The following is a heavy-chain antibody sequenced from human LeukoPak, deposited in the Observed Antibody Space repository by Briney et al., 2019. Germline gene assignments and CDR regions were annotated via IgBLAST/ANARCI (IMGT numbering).Heavy chain of an antibody. CDR2: ISYDGSNK. CDR1: GFTFSSYG. CDR3: ATGPGGVWSGYPEWGFDY. Sequence: GRSLRLSCAASGFTFSSYGMHWVRQAPGKGLEWVAVISYDGSNKYYADSVKGRFTISRDNAKNSLYLQMNSLRAEDTAVYYCATGPGGVWSGYPEWGFDYWGQGTLVTVSS. D-gene: IGHD3-3*01. V-gene: IGHV3-30*03. J-gene: IGHJ4*02.